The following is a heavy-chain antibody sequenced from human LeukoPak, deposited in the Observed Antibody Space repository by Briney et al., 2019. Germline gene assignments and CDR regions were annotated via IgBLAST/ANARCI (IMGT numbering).Heavy chain of an antibody. D-gene: IGHD2-2*01. CDR3: ARGGIVVVPAAHNWFDP. J-gene: IGHJ5*02. Sequence: ASVKVSFKASGYTFTGYYMHWVRQAPGQGLEWMGWINPNSGGTNYAQKFQGWVTMTRDTSISTAYMELSRLRSDDTAVYYCARGGIVVVPAAHNWFDPWGRGTLVTVSS. CDR2: INPNSGGT. V-gene: IGHV1-2*04. CDR1: GYTFTGYY.